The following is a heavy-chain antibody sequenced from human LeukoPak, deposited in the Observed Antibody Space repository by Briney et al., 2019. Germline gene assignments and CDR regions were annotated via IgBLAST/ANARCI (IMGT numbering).Heavy chain of an antibody. V-gene: IGHV4-34*01. J-gene: IGHJ4*02. CDR1: GGSFSGYY. CDR3: ARGRDCGGDCFNY. D-gene: IGHD2-21*02. CDR2: INHSGST. Sequence: PSETLSLTCAVYGGSFSGYYWSWIRQPPGKGLEWIGEINHSGSTNYNPSLKSRVTISVDTSKNQFSLKLSSVTAADTAVYYCARGRDCGGDCFNYWGQGTLVTVSS.